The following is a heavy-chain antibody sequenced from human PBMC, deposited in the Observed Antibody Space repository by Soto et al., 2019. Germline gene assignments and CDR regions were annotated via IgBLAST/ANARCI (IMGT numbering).Heavy chain of an antibody. CDR1: GFTFSNVW. V-gene: IGHV3-15*07. D-gene: IGHD6-19*01. CDR2: INSKLDGETI. J-gene: IGHJ4*02. Sequence: EGQLVESGGGLVKPGGSLRLSCAASGFTFSNVWMNWVRQAPGKGLEWVVRINSKLDGETIDYAAPVKGRFTISRDDSKNMLYLQMNRLKTEDTGVYYCTPLALKYNSDWYEFSDWGQGTLVTVSS. CDR3: TPLALKYNSDWYEFSD.